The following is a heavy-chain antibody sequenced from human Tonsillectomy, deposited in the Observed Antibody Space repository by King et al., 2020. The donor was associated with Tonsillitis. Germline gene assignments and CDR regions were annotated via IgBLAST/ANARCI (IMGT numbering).Heavy chain of an antibody. CDR3: ARDPDWADDAFDI. J-gene: IGHJ3*02. Sequence: VQLVESGGGLVQPGGSLRLSCEASGFFFSSYGMNWVRQAPGKGPEWVSYISNGGTTINYADSVKGRFTISRDNAKNSLYLQMNSLRAEDTAVYYCARDPDWADDAFDIWGQGTMVTVSS. CDR1: GFFFSSYG. V-gene: IGHV3-48*03. CDR2: ISNGGTTI. D-gene: IGHD3-9*01.